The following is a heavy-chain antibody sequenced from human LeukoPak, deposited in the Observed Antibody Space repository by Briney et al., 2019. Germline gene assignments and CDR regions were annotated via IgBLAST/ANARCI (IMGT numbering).Heavy chain of an antibody. CDR2: IYTRGGT. Sequence: SQTLSLTCIVAGGSTSTDDYYYICIPQPAGKALECIGRIYTRGGTNSNHSLKSRVHLSVDPSQNHFSLTLSSVDAADTAVYFCARNFYDTKKPWDWGQGTLVTLSS. J-gene: IGHJ4*02. CDR3: ARNFYDTKKPWD. D-gene: IGHD3-22*01. CDR1: GGSTSTDDYY. V-gene: IGHV4-61*02.